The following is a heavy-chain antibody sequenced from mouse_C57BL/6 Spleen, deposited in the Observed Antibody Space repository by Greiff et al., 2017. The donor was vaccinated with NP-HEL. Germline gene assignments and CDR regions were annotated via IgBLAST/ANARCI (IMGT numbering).Heavy chain of an antibody. CDR3: AKIYYGNADYFDY. CDR1: GYSFTGYY. D-gene: IGHD2-1*01. J-gene: IGHJ2*01. Sequence: VQLKQSGPELVKPGASVKISCKASGYSFTGYYMNWVKQSPEKSLEWIGEINPSTGGTTYNQKFKAKATLTVDKSSSTAYMQLKSLTSEDSAVYYCAKIYYGNADYFDYWGQGTTLTVSS. V-gene: IGHV1-42*01. CDR2: INPSTGGT.